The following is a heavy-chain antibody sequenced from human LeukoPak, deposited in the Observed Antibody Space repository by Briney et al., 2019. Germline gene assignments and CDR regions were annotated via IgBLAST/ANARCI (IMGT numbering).Heavy chain of an antibody. V-gene: IGHV1-69*04. Sequence: ASVKVSCKASGGTFSSYAISWVRQAPGQGLEWMGRIIPILGIANYAQKFQGRVTITADKSTSTAYMELSSLRSEDTAVYYCARVGGYCSSTSCHDYWGQGTLVTVSS. CDR2: IIPILGIA. CDR3: ARVGGYCSSTSCHDY. CDR1: GGTFSSYA. D-gene: IGHD2-2*01. J-gene: IGHJ4*02.